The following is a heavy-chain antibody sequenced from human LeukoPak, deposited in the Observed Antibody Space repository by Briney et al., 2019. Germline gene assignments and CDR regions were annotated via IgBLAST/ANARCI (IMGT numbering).Heavy chain of an antibody. Sequence: GGSLRPSCAASGFTFSSYGMHWVRQAPGKGLEWVAVIWYDGSNKYYADSVKGRFTISRDNSKNTLYLQMNSLRAEDTAVYYCAKDQVGNRRYSGYDYFDYWGQGTLVTVSS. CDR3: AKDQVGNRRYSGYDYFDY. D-gene: IGHD5-12*01. CDR1: GFTFSSYG. J-gene: IGHJ4*02. CDR2: IWYDGSNK. V-gene: IGHV3-33*06.